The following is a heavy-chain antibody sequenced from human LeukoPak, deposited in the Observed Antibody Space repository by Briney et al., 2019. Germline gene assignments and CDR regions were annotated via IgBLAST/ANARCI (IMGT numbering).Heavy chain of an antibody. CDR2: INPNSGGT. Sequence: ASVKVSCKASGCTFTGYYMHWVRQAPGQGLEWMGWINPNSGGTNYAQKFQGRVTMTRDTSISTAYMELSRLRSDDTAVYYCARPITIFGVVIPNWFDPWGQGTLVTVSS. J-gene: IGHJ5*02. CDR3: ARPITIFGVVIPNWFDP. D-gene: IGHD3-3*01. V-gene: IGHV1-2*02. CDR1: GCTFTGYY.